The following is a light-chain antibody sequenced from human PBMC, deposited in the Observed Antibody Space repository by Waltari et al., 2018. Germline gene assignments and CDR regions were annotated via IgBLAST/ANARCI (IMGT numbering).Light chain of an antibody. Sequence: DIVMTQSPDSLAVSLGEWATLNCKSSQSVLYSSNNKNYLAWYQQKPGQPPRLLIYWASTRESGVPDRFSGSGSETDFTLTISSLQAEDVAVYYCQQYYSTPPLTFGGGTKVEIK. V-gene: IGKV4-1*01. CDR3: QQYYSTPPLT. J-gene: IGKJ4*01. CDR2: WAS. CDR1: QSVLYSSNNKNY.